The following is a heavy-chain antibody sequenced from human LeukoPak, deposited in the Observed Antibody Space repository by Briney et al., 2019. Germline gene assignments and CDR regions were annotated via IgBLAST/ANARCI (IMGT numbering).Heavy chain of an antibody. V-gene: IGHV3-30*03. D-gene: IGHD1-26*01. CDR3: ASGTRKGTPSPTNFDY. CDR2: ISYDGSNK. CDR1: GFTFSSYS. Sequence: PGGSLRLSCAASGFTFSSYSMNWVRQAPGKGLEWVAVISYDGSNKYYADSVKGRFTISRDNSKNTLYLQMNSLRAEDTAVYYCASGTRKGTPSPTNFDYWGQGTLVTVSS. J-gene: IGHJ4*02.